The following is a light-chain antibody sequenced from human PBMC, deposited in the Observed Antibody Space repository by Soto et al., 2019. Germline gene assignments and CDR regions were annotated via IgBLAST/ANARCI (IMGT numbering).Light chain of an antibody. CDR1: QGISTY. Sequence: EIVLTQSPATLSLSPGERGTLSCRASQGISTYLAWYRQKPGQAPRLLIYDASNRATGIPARFSGSGSGTNFPLPISSLEPEDFAVYYCQQRSNWPLFTFGPGTKVDIK. CDR3: QQRSNWPLFT. CDR2: DAS. V-gene: IGKV3-11*01. J-gene: IGKJ3*01.